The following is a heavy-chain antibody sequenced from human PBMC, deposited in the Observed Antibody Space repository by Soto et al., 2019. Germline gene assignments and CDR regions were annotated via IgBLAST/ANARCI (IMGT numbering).Heavy chain of an antibody. V-gene: IGHV3-11*05. Sequence: QVQLVESGGGLVKPGGSLRLSCAASGFNFSDYYMSWIRQAPGKGLEWVSYISSSSSYTNYADSVKGRFTISRDNAKNSLYLQMNSLTAEDTAVYYCARDHHRYSGYDYVDYWGQGTLVTVSS. CDR3: ARDHHRYSGYDYVDY. CDR2: ISSSSSYT. J-gene: IGHJ4*02. D-gene: IGHD5-12*01. CDR1: GFNFSDYY.